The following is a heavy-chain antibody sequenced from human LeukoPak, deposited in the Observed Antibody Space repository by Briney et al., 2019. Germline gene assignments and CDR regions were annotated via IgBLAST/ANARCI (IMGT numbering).Heavy chain of an antibody. CDR2: ISSSSSYI. Sequence: GGSLRLSCAASGFTFSSYSMNWVRQAPGKGLEWVSSISSSSSYIYYADSMKGRVTISRDNAKNSLYPQMNNLRAEDTAVYYCARDAYYYDSRGSPWGQGTLVTVSS. D-gene: IGHD3-22*01. J-gene: IGHJ5*02. CDR1: GFTFSSYS. CDR3: ARDAYYYDSRGSP. V-gene: IGHV3-21*01.